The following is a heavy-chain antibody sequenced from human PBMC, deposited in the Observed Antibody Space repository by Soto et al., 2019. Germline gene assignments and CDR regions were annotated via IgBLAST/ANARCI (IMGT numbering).Heavy chain of an antibody. D-gene: IGHD3-16*02. CDR1: GFTFSSYA. Sequence: EGSLRLSCAASGFTFSSYAMSWVRQAPGKGLEWVSAISGSGGSTYYADSVKGRFTISRDNSKNTLYLQMNSLRAEDTAVYYCAKDRHASKLSLWGYWGQGTLVTVSS. CDR3: AKDRHASKLSLWGY. J-gene: IGHJ4*02. CDR2: ISGSGGST. V-gene: IGHV3-23*01.